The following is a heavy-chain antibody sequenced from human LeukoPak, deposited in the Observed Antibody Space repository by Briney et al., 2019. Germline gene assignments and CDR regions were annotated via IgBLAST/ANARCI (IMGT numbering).Heavy chain of an antibody. J-gene: IGHJ3*02. D-gene: IGHD3-9*01. Sequence: ASVTVSFTSSGYTFTIYYMHWVRQAPGQGHELMGWINPNSGGTTYANKFHGRVTMTRDTSISTAYSELSRLRSDATAVYYWARDREGYYDILTGYYGVGAFDIWGQGTMGTVSS. CDR1: GYTFTIYY. V-gene: IGHV1-2*02. CDR3: ARDREGYYDILTGYYGVGAFDI. CDR2: INPNSGGT.